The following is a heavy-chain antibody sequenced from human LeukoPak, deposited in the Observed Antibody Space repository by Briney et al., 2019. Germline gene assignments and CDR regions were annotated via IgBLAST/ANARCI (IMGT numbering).Heavy chain of an antibody. CDR2: ISYDGSNK. J-gene: IGHJ4*02. D-gene: IGHD2-2*01. CDR3: AKDGSDCSSTSCYWLGDFDY. Sequence: GRSLRLSCAASGFTFSSYGMRWVRQAPGKGLEWVAVISYDGSNKYYADSVKGRFTISRDNSKNTLYLQMNSLRAEDTAVYYCAKDGSDCSSTSCYWLGDFDYWGQGTLVTVSS. CDR1: GFTFSSYG. V-gene: IGHV3-30*18.